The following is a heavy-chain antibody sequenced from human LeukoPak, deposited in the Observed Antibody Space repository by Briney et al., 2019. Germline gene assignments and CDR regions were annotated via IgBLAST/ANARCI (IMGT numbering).Heavy chain of an antibody. Sequence: SETLSLTCGVYGVASSGNYWSWIRQSPGRGLEWIGEINHSGSTYYNPSLKSRVTISLDTSKNQFSLNVSSVTAADTSVYYCARRRRIYGDYFVRAFDIWGQGTMVTVS. D-gene: IGHD4-17*01. CDR1: GVASSGNY. CDR3: ARRRRIYGDYFVRAFDI. J-gene: IGHJ3*02. CDR2: INHSGST. V-gene: IGHV4-34*01.